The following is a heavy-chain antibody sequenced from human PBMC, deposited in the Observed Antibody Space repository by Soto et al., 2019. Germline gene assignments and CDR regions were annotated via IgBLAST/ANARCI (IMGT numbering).Heavy chain of an antibody. J-gene: IGHJ4*02. V-gene: IGHV3-21*01. CDR2: ISSSGSDI. CDR3: ARDGSYDSSGYYFDY. CDR1: GFTFSSYS. D-gene: IGHD3-22*01. Sequence: EVQLVESGGGLVKPGGSLRLSCAASGFTFSSYSMNWVRQAPGKGLEWVSSISSSGSDIYYADSVKGRFTLSRDNAKNSLYLKMNSLRAEDTAVYYCARDGSYDSSGYYFDYWGQGTLVTVSS.